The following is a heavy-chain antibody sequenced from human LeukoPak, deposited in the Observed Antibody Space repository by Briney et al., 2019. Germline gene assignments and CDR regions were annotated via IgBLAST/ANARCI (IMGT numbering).Heavy chain of an antibody. CDR3: SGGRDIAVAGPGGYFDY. V-gene: IGHV3-11*01. D-gene: IGHD6-19*01. J-gene: IGHJ4*02. CDR2: ISPGGDEV. CDR1: GFIFSDYH. Sequence: PGGSLRLSCAASGFIFSDYHMSWIRQAPGKGLEWVSYISPGGDEVYFADSVKGRFTISRDNAKNSLFLQMSSLPAEDTAVYYCSGGRDIAVAGPGGYFDYWGQGSLVPVSS.